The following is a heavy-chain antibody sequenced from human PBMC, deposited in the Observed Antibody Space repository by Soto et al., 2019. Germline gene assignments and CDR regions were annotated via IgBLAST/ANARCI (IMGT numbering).Heavy chain of an antibody. D-gene: IGHD2-15*01. Sequence: GSLRLSCAASGFTFSSYSMNWVRQAPGKGLEWVSSISSSSSYIYYADSVKGRFTISRDNAKNSLYLQMNSLRAEDTAVYYCARDLYGYCSGGSCYVGDYYYYGMDVWGQGTTVTVSS. CDR1: GFTFSSYS. CDR2: ISSSSSYI. J-gene: IGHJ6*02. V-gene: IGHV3-21*01. CDR3: ARDLYGYCSGGSCYVGDYYYYGMDV.